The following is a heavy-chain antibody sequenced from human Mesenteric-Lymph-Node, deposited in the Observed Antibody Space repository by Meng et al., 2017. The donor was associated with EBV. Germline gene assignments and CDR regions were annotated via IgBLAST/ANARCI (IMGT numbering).Heavy chain of an antibody. V-gene: IGHV4-39*01. D-gene: IGHD6-13*01. CDR1: GGSISSSSYY. CDR3: ARPDSSSWIHFDY. Sequence: LRVQESVPGLGKPSETLSLTCTVSGGSISSSSYYWGWIRQPPGKGLEWIGSIYYSGSTYYNPSLKSRVTISVDTSKNQFSLKLSSVTAADTAVYYCARPDSSSWIHFDYWGQGTLVTVSS. CDR2: IYYSGST. J-gene: IGHJ4*02.